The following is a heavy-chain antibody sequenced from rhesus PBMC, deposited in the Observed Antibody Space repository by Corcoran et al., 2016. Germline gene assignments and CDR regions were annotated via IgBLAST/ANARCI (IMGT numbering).Heavy chain of an antibody. CDR3: ARYSSGWFYDY. J-gene: IGHJ4*01. Sequence: QVQLQESGPGLVKPSETLSLTCAVSGGSFSSYWWSWIRQPPGKGLEWIGEINGNSGSTNYNPSLKRRVTLSKDASKNQFSLKLSSVTAADTAVYYCARYSSGWFYDYWGQGVLVTVSS. V-gene: IGHV4-80*01. CDR1: GGSFSSYW. CDR2: INGNSGST. D-gene: IGHD6-31*01.